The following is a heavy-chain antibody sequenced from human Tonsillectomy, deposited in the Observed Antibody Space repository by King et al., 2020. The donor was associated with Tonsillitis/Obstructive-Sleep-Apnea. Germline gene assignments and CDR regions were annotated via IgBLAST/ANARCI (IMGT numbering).Heavy chain of an antibody. CDR1: GYTFTSYY. D-gene: IGHD4-17*01. CDR2: INPSGGST. J-gene: IGHJ4*02. Sequence: GQLVQSGAEVKKPGASVKVSCKASGYTFTSYYMHWVRQAPGQGLEWMGIINPSGGSTSYAQKFQGRVTMTRDTSTSTVYMELSSLRSEDTAVYYCARDLGTTVTTQLGDYWGQGTLVTVSS. V-gene: IGHV1-46*01. CDR3: ARDLGTTVTTQLGDY.